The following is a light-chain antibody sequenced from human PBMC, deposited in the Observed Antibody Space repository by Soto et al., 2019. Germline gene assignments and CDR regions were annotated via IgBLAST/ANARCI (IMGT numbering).Light chain of an antibody. CDR2: RNN. CDR1: SSNIGSNY. Sequence: QSVLTQPPSASGTPGQRVTISCSGSSSNIGSNYVYWYQQLPGTAPKLVIYRNNQRPSGVPDRFSGSKSGTSASLAISGLRSEDEADYYCAAWDDSLSAHVVFGGGTKVTVL. J-gene: IGLJ2*01. CDR3: AAWDDSLSAHVV. V-gene: IGLV1-47*01.